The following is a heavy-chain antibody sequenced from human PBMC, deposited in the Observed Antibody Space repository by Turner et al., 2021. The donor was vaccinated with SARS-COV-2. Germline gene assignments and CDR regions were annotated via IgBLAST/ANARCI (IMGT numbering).Heavy chain of an antibody. J-gene: IGHJ6*02. Sequence: EVQLVESGGGLVKPGGSLRLSCAASGFPFSSYSMNWVRQAPGKELEWVSTIRSRSSYIYYADSVKGRFTISRYNAKNSRYLQMISLRAEDTAGDYCARVYYGDYGGARDNYGMDVWGQGTTVTVSS. D-gene: IGHD4-17*01. CDR1: GFPFSSYS. CDR3: ARVYYGDYGGARDNYGMDV. CDR2: IRSRSSYI. V-gene: IGHV3-21*01.